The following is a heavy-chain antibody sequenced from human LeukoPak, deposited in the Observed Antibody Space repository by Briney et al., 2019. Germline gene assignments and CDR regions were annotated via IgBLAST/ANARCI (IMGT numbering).Heavy chain of an antibody. CDR1: GFTFSNYA. CDR3: AKDLGSVVTPPSLDY. D-gene: IGHD4-23*01. V-gene: IGHV3-23*01. Sequence: PGGSLRLSCAASGFTFSNYAMSWVRQAPGKGLEWVSAISGSAGSTYYADSVKGRFTISRDNSKNTLYLQMNSLRAEDTAVYYCAKDLGSVVTPPSLDYWGQGTLVTVSS. J-gene: IGHJ4*02. CDR2: ISGSAGST.